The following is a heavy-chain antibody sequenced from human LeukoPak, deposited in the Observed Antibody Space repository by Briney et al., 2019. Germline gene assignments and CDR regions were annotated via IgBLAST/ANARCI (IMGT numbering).Heavy chain of an antibody. CDR2: ISWNSGSI. D-gene: IGHD3-9*01. CDR3: AKVGDILTGSLFDY. J-gene: IGHJ4*02. CDR1: GFTFDSYA. Sequence: GGSLRLSCAASGFTFDSYAMHWVRQAPGKGLEWVSCISWNSGSIVYADSVKGRFTISRDNAKNSLYLQMNSLRAEDTALYYCAKVGDILTGSLFDYWGQGTLVTVSS. V-gene: IGHV3-9*01.